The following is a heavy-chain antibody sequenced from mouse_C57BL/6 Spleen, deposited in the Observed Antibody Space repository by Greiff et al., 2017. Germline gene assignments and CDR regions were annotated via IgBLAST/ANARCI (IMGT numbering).Heavy chain of an antibody. D-gene: IGHD1-1*01. V-gene: IGHV1-69*01. CDR3: ARSGDYYYFDY. CDR2: FDPSDSYT. J-gene: IGHJ2*01. Sequence: QVQLQQPGAELVMPGASVKLSCKASGYTFTSYWMHWMKQRPGQGLEWIGEFDPSDSYTNYNQKFKGKSTLTVDKSSSTAYLQLSSLTSEDSAVYYCARSGDYYYFDYWGQGTTLTVSS. CDR1: GYTFTSYW.